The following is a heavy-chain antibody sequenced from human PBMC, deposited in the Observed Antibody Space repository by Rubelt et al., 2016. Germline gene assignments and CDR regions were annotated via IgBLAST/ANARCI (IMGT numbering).Heavy chain of an antibody. CDR2: IYTSGST. Sequence: QLQLQESGPGLVKPSETLSLTCTVSGGSISSYYWSWIRQPAGKGLEWIGRIYTSGSTNYNPSLRVRCTISGDRFKNQFCRKLRSVTAADTAVYYCASITIFGVVHSALPSWGQGTLVTVSS. D-gene: IGHD3-3*01. V-gene: IGHV4-4*07. J-gene: IGHJ4*02. CDR1: GGSISSYY. CDR3: ASITIFGVVHSALPS.